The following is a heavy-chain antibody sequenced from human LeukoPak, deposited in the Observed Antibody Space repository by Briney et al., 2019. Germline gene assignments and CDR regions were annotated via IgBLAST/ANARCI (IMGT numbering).Heavy chain of an antibody. CDR3: ARRGGSSSRRSPIDY. D-gene: IGHD6-6*01. V-gene: IGHV3-7*01. CDR2: IKQDGSQR. Sequence: QPGGSLRLSCTASGFTFSDYWVTWVRQAPGKGPEWVANIKQDGSQRYYVDSVRGRFTISRDNAKNSLFLQMNGLRAEDTAVYYCARRGGSSSRRSPIDYWGQGTLVTVSS. CDR1: GFTFSDYW. J-gene: IGHJ4*02.